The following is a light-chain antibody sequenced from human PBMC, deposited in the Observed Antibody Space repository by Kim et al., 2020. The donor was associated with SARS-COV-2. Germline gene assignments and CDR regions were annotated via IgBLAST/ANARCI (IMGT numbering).Light chain of an antibody. J-gene: IGKJ4*01. CDR1: QTIGSN. CDR2: GAS. CDR3: QQYDNWPRT. V-gene: IGKV3-15*01. Sequence: EIVMTQSPATLSVSPGERATLSCRASQTIGSNLAWYQQKPGQAPRLLNYGASTRATGIPARFRGSGSGTEFTLTISSLQSEDFAVYFCQQYDNWPRTFGGGTTVDIK.